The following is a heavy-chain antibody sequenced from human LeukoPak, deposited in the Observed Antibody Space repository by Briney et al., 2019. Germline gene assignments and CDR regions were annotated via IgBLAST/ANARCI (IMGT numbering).Heavy chain of an antibody. J-gene: IGHJ4*02. CDR3: ALIEARTTLFDY. CDR1: GYSISSGYY. CDR2: IYHSGST. Sequence: SETLSLTCAVSGYSISSGYYRGWIRQPPGKGLEWIGSIYHSGSTYYNPSLKSRVTISVDTSKNQFSLKLSSVTAADTAVYYCALIEARTTLFDYWGQGTLVTVSS. D-gene: IGHD3-22*01. V-gene: IGHV4-38-2*01.